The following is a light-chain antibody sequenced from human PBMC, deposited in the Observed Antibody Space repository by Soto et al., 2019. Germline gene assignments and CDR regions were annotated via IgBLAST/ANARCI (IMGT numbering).Light chain of an antibody. CDR3: QQSYSTPHT. J-gene: IGKJ2*01. Sequence: DIQMTQSPSSLSASVGDRVTITCRPSQSIRNYLNWYQQKPGKAPKLLIYAASNLQSGVPSRFSGSGSGTDFTLAIGSLQPEDSATYYCQQSYSTPHTFGQGTKLEIK. CDR2: AAS. CDR1: QSIRNY. V-gene: IGKV1-39*01.